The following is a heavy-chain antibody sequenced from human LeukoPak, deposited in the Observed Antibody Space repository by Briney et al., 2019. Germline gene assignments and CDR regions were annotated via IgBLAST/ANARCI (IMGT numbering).Heavy chain of an antibody. V-gene: IGHV3-21*01. Sequence: GGPLRLSCAASGFTFSGYTMNWVRQAPGKGLEWVSSIRSSGDDIFYGDTVKGRFTISRDNAKNSLYLQMNSLRADDSAVYYCVRYYNALDVWGHGTMVTVS. CDR1: GFTFSGYT. J-gene: IGHJ3*01. CDR2: IRSSGDDI. D-gene: IGHD3-10*01. CDR3: VRYYNALDV.